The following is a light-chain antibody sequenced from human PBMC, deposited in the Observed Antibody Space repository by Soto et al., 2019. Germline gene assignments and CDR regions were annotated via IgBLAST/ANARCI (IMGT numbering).Light chain of an antibody. Sequence: ALPLTQSPSSLSASAADRDTITCRASQGIKNDLGWYQQTQGKAPKILIYAASSLQSGVPSRFRGSGSGTDFTLAISRLQPDDFETYYCLQDYTYPLTFGQGTKVDIK. CDR2: AAS. J-gene: IGKJ1*01. CDR3: LQDYTYPLT. V-gene: IGKV1-6*01. CDR1: QGIKND.